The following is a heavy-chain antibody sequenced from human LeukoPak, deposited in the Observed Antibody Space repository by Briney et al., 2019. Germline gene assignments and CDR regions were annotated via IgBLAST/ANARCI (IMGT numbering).Heavy chain of an antibody. CDR3: ARGRCRGSSTSCNGIAVAGLFFDY. Sequence: SETLSLTCTVSGGSITSGHYWSWIRQHPGGGLEWIGHIYYSGSTFYNPSLKSRVTISVDTSKNQFSLKLSSVTAADTAAYYCARGRCRGSSTSCNGIAVAGLFFDYWGQGTLVTVSS. V-gene: IGHV4-31*03. CDR2: IYYSGST. J-gene: IGHJ4*02. D-gene: IGHD2-2*01. CDR1: GGSITSGHY.